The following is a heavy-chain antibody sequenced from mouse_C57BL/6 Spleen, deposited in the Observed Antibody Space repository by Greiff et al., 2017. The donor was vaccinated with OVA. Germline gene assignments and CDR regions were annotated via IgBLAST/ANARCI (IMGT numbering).Heavy chain of an antibody. CDR1: GYTFTDYY. V-gene: IGHV1-75*01. CDR2: IFPGSGST. Sequence: QVQLKESGPELVKPGASVKIPCKASGYTFTDYYINWVKQRPGQGLEWIGWIFPGSGSTYYNEKFKGKATLTVDKSSSTAYMLLSSLTSEDSAVYFCARRGYSNYFDYWGQGTTLTVSS. J-gene: IGHJ2*01. CDR3: ARRGYSNYFDY. D-gene: IGHD2-5*01.